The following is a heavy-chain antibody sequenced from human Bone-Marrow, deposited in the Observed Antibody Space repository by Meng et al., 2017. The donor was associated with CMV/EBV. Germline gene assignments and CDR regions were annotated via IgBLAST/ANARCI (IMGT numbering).Heavy chain of an antibody. Sequence: GESLKISCAASGLTFSNAWMSWVRQAPGKGLEWVGRIKSKTDGGTTDYAAPVKGRFTISRDDSKNTLYLQMNSLKTEYTAVYYCTTDIVVVVAATLPRLIRGGMDVWGQGTTVTASS. CDR3: TTDIVVVVAATLPRLIRGGMDV. J-gene: IGHJ6*02. CDR1: GLTFSNAW. V-gene: IGHV3-15*01. D-gene: IGHD2-15*01. CDR2: IKSKTDGGTT.